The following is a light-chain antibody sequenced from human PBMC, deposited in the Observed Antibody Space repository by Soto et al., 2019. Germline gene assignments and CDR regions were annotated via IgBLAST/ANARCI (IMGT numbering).Light chain of an antibody. CDR2: GAS. V-gene: IGKV3D-7*01. J-gene: IGKJ5*01. CDR1: QSIDSNY. Sequence: EIVVTQSPGTLSLSPAEIATLSCRASQSIDSNYLSWYQQKPGQAPRLIISGASTRATGAPARFSGSGSGTDFTLTISSLQPEDFAVYYCQQDYNLPFTFGQGTRLEIK. CDR3: QQDYNLPFT.